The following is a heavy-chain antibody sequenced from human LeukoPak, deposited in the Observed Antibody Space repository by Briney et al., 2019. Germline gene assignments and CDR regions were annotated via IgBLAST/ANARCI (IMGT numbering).Heavy chain of an antibody. J-gene: IGHJ2*01. Sequence: PSETLSLTCSVSGGSITGYSWGWVRQPPGKGLECIGYMFDRGSPNLHPSLQNRVSTSVDTSKNEFSLRLTSVTAADTAVYYCARRIQLWSYWHFDFWGRGTLVTVSS. CDR2: MFDRGSP. V-gene: IGHV4-4*09. CDR3: ARRIQLWSYWHFDF. CDR1: GGSITGYS. D-gene: IGHD5-18*01.